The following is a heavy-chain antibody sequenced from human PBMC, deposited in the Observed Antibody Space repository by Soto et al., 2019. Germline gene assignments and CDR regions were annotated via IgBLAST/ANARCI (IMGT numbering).Heavy chain of an antibody. CDR1: GGSISSGGYY. Sequence: SETLSLTCTVSGGSISSGGYYWSWIRQRPGKGLEWIGYISYSGRTYYNPSLKSRVTTSIDTSKNQFSVKLTSVAVADTAVYYCARVGVVSATIDDWGQGALVTVSS. J-gene: IGHJ4*02. D-gene: IGHD2-15*01. CDR3: ARVGVVSATIDD. CDR2: ISYSGRT. V-gene: IGHV4-31*03.